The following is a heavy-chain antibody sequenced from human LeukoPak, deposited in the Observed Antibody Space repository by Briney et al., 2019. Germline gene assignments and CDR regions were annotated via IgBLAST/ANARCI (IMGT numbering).Heavy chain of an antibody. J-gene: IGHJ6*03. CDR2: IYYSGST. Sequence: PSETLSLTCTVSGGSISSSSCYWGWIRQPPGKGLEWIGNIYYSGSTNYSPSLKSRVTISVDTSKKQFSLKLSSVTAADTAVYYCARLASLPSPYYYYYMDVWGKGTTVTVSS. CDR1: GGSISSSSCY. V-gene: IGHV4-39*01. CDR3: ARLASLPSPYYYYYMDV.